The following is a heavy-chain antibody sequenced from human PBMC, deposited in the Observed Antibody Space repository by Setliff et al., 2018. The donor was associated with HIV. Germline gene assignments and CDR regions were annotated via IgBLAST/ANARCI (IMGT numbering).Heavy chain of an antibody. CDR3: ARGHLVLRGTASHYIDV. CDR1: GGSFSGYY. D-gene: IGHD5-12*01. CDR2: INHSGST. Sequence: LPETLSLTCAVYGGSFSGYYWSWIRQPPGKGLEWIGEINHSGSTNYNPSLKSRVTISVDTSKNQFSLKLRYVTAADTSIYYCARGHLVLRGTASHYIDVWGEGTSVTVSS. J-gene: IGHJ6*03. V-gene: IGHV4-34*01.